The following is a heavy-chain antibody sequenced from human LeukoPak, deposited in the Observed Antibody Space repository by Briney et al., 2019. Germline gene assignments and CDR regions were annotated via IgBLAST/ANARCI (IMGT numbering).Heavy chain of an antibody. CDR2: IYYSGST. Sequence: SETLSLTCTVSGGSIDRSTYYWGWIRQPPGKGLEWIGSIYYSGSTYYNPSLRRRFTISVDTSKNQFSLKLSSVTAGDTAVYYCATLTGSHPAYWGQGTLVTVSS. CDR3: ATLTGSHPAY. J-gene: IGHJ4*02. V-gene: IGHV4-39*01. D-gene: IGHD1-26*01. CDR1: GGSIDRSTYY.